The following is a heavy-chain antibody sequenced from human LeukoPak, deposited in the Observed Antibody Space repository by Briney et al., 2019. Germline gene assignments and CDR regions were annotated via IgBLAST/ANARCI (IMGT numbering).Heavy chain of an antibody. CDR3: AKRISARIAVAGIGAALDV. CDR1: GFTFSSYA. J-gene: IGHJ6*04. V-gene: IGHV3-23*01. Sequence: PGGSLRLSCAASGFTFSSYAMSWVRQAPGKGLEWVSAISGSGGSTYYADSVKGRFTISRDNSKNTLYLQMSSLRAEDTAVYYCAKRISARIAVAGIGAALDVWGKGTTVTVSS. CDR2: ISGSGGST. D-gene: IGHD6-19*01.